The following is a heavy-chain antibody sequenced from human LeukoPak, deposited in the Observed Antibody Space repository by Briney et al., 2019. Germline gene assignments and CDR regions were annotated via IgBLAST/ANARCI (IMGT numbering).Heavy chain of an antibody. D-gene: IGHD3-9*01. V-gene: IGHV3-23*01. CDR3: AKDLRILTDYYGGSYFDY. Sequence: ETLSLTCTVSGGSISNYYWSWIRQPPGKGLEWVSAISDSGDSTYYADSVKGRLTISRDNSQNTLYLQMNSLRAEDTAVYYCAKDLRILTDYYGGSYFDYWGQGTLVTVSS. CDR1: GGSISNYY. CDR2: ISDSGDST. J-gene: IGHJ4*02.